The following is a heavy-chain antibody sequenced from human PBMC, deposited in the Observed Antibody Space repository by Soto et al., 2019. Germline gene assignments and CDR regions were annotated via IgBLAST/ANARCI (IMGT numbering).Heavy chain of an antibody. D-gene: IGHD6-19*01. CDR1: GFTFSSYG. CDR2: ISYDGSNK. V-gene: IGHV3-30*03. Sequence: QVQLVESGGGVVQPGRSLRLSCAASGFTFSSYGMHWVRQAPGKGLEWVAVISYDGSNKYYADSVKGRFTISRDNSKNTLYLQMNSLRAEDTAVYYCAHSREQWLFYFDYWGQGTLVTVSS. CDR3: AHSREQWLFYFDY. J-gene: IGHJ4*02.